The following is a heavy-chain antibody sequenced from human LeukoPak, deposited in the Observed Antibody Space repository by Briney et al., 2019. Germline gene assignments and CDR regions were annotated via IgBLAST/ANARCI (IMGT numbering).Heavy chain of an antibody. CDR3: ARPRPGNYYPSFDS. V-gene: IGHV1-8*01. CDR2: VHPNSGNT. D-gene: IGHD3-10*01. J-gene: IGHJ4*02. Sequence: ASVKVSCKASGYTFTTYDINWVRQATGQGLEWMGWVHPNSGNTGYAQKFQGRVTMTRNTSISTAYMELSDLRSEDTAVYYCARPRPGNYYPSFDSWGQGTLVTVSS. CDR1: GYTFTTYD.